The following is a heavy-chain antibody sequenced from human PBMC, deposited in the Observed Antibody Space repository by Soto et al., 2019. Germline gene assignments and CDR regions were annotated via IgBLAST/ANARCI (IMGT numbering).Heavy chain of an antibody. CDR2: IYHSGST. Sequence: QVQLQESGPGLVKPSGTPSLTCAVSGGSISSSNWWSWVRQPPGKGLEWIGEIYHSGSTNYNPSLKSRVTISVDKSKNQFSLKLSSVTAADTAVYYCARVVTEYSSSSCMDVWGQGTTVTVSS. CDR3: ARVVTEYSSSSCMDV. J-gene: IGHJ6*02. D-gene: IGHD6-6*01. CDR1: GGSISSSNW. V-gene: IGHV4-4*02.